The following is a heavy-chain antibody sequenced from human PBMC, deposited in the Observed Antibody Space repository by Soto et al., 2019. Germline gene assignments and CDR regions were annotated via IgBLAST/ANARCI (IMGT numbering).Heavy chain of an antibody. CDR2: MNPNSGNT. J-gene: IGHJ5*02. V-gene: IGHV1-8*01. CDR3: ARGFREGGHNWNQLLFDP. Sequence: QVQLVQSGAEVKKPGASVKVSCKASGYTFTSYDINWVRQATGQGLEWMGWMNPNSGNTGYAQKFQGRVTMTRNTSINTPYMELSSLRSADTTVYYCARGFREGGHNWNQLLFDPWGQGTLVTVSS. CDR1: GYTFTSYD. D-gene: IGHD1-20*01.